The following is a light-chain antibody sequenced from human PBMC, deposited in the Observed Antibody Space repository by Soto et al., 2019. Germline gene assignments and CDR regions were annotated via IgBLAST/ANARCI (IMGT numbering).Light chain of an antibody. J-gene: IGKJ3*01. Sequence: EIVMTQSPATLSVSPGERATLSCRASQSVSSNLAWYQQKPGQAPRLLIYGASTRATGIPARFSGSGSGTEFTLTISSLQSEDFAVYYGQQYNNWPPFTFGPGTKV. CDR1: QSVSSN. CDR3: QQYNNWPPFT. V-gene: IGKV3D-15*01. CDR2: GAS.